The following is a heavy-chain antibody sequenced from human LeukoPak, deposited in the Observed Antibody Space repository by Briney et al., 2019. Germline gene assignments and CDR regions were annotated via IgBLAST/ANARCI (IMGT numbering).Heavy chain of an antibody. V-gene: IGHV4-31*02. Sequence: LRLSCAASGFTFSDYYMSWIRQHPGKGLEWIGYIYYSGSTYYNPSLKSRVTISVDTSKNQFSLKLSSVTAADTAVYYCARAIAAAGTGLGDYYYYGMDVWGQGTTVTVSS. CDR2: IYYSGST. CDR1: GFTFSDYY. CDR3: ARAIAAAGTGLGDYYYYGMDV. D-gene: IGHD6-13*01. J-gene: IGHJ6*02.